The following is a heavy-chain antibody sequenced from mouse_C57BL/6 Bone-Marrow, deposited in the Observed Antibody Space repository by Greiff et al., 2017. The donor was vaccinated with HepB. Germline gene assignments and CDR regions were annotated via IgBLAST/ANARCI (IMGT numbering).Heavy chain of an antibody. J-gene: IGHJ2*01. Sequence: VQLQQSGPVLVKPGASVKMSCKASGYTFTDYYMNWVKQSHGKSLEWIGVINPYNGCTSYNQKFKGKATLTVDKSSSTAYMELNSLTSEDSAVYYCARRDGYSYFDYWGQGTTLTVSS. V-gene: IGHV1-19*01. CDR1: GYTFTDYY. D-gene: IGHD2-3*01. CDR2: INPYNGCT. CDR3: ARRDGYSYFDY.